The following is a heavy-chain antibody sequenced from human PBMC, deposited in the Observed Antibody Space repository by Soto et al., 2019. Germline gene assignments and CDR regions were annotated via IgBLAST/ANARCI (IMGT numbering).Heavy chain of an antibody. CDR1: GYSFTQYW. J-gene: IGHJ4*02. Sequence: PWESLKISCKGSGYSFTQYWIGWVRQMPGKGLEWMGIIYPTDSDTRYSPSFQGQVTISADKSISTAYMQWSSLKASDTAMYYCARTVRQQWPAAYWGRGTLVTVSA. V-gene: IGHV5-51*01. CDR3: ARTVRQQWPAAY. D-gene: IGHD6-19*01. CDR2: IYPTDSDT.